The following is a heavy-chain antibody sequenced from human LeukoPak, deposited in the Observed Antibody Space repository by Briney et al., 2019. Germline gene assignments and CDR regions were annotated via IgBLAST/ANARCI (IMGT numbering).Heavy chain of an antibody. CDR2: IYTSGST. D-gene: IGHD3-9*01. Sequence: PSETLSLTCTVSGGSISSYYWSWIRQPAGKGLEWIGRIYTSGSTNYNPSLKSRVTMSVDTSKNQFSLKLSSVTAADTAVYYCARGPIVITIFSWFDPWGQGTLVTVSS. J-gene: IGHJ5*02. V-gene: IGHV4-4*07. CDR3: ARGPIVITIFSWFDP. CDR1: GGSISSYY.